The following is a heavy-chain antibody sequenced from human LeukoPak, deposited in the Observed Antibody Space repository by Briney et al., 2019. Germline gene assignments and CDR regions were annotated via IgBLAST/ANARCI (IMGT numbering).Heavy chain of an antibody. D-gene: IGHD1-26*01. CDR2: IYSGGST. CDR1: GFTVSSNY. Sequence: PGGSLRLSCAASGFTVSSNYMSWVRQAPGKGLERVSVIYSGGSTYYADSVKGRFTISRDNSKNTLYLQMNSLRAEDTAVYYCARHAVGLGNWFDPWGQGTLVTVSS. J-gene: IGHJ5*02. V-gene: IGHV3-66*02. CDR3: ARHAVGLGNWFDP.